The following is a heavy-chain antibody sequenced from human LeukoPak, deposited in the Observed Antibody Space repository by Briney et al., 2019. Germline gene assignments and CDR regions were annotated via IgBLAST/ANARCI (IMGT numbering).Heavy chain of an antibody. D-gene: IGHD6-19*01. CDR3: ARGPRYFFIAVAGTMGFDP. CDR2: INAGNGNT. V-gene: IGHV1-3*01. J-gene: IGHJ5*02. CDR1: GYTFTSYA. Sequence: ASVKVSCKASGYTFTSYAMHWVRQAPGQRLEWMGWINAGNGNTKYSQKFQGRVTITRDTSASTAYMELSSLRSEDTAVYYCARGPRYFFIAVAGTMGFDPWGQGTLVTVSS.